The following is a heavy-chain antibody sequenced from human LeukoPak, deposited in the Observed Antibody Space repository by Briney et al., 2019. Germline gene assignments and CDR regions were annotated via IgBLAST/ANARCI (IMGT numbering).Heavy chain of an antibody. Sequence: GGSLRLSCAASGFTFSSYGMSWVRQAPGKGLELVSAIRGSGGSTYYADSVKGRFTISRDNSKNTLYLQMNSLRAEDTAVYYCAKDYGSGSYSIHHYYYYMDVWGKGTTVTISS. V-gene: IGHV3-23*01. D-gene: IGHD3-10*01. CDR1: GFTFSSYG. J-gene: IGHJ6*03. CDR2: IRGSGGST. CDR3: AKDYGSGSYSIHHYYYYMDV.